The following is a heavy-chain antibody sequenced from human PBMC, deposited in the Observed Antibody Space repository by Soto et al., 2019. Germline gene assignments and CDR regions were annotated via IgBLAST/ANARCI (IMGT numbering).Heavy chain of an antibody. V-gene: IGHV1-8*01. J-gene: IGHJ4*02. Sequence: VQLVQYGAALKNPWASVKVSCQTSGSNFSAYYFNWVRQAAGQGPEWMGWLNPSNGQTGYVHKFRGRVTMTKDNSMATVYLELSRLTSDGTAIYFSAREANTSMVDYWGQGTLVTVSS. CDR2: LNPSNGQT. D-gene: IGHD5-18*01. CDR1: GSNFSAYY. CDR3: AREANTSMVDY.